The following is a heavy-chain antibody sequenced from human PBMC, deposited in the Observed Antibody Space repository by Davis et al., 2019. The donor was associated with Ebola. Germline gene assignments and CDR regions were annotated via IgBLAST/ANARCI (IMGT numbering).Heavy chain of an antibody. CDR3: ARDRAAFMITSMDY. Sequence: GGSLRLSCAASGFTFSNYPMYWFRQAPGKGLEWVSIISHDGSKAYYADSVKGRFTISRDNSQNTLYLQMNSLRAEDTAVYYCARDRAAFMITSMDYWGQGTLVTVSS. J-gene: IGHJ4*02. V-gene: IGHV3-30-3*01. CDR1: GFTFSNYP. D-gene: IGHD3-16*01. CDR2: ISHDGSKA.